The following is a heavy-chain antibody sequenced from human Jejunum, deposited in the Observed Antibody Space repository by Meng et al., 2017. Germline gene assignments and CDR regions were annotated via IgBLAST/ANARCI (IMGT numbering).Heavy chain of an antibody. CDR3: AREWSGSFRHLDY. Sequence: VERQGAGRGLVKPSGALSLTCGVSGGSIRSSDWWSWVRQTTGKGLEWIGEIHHSGSTNYNPSLKSRVTISVDKSKNQFSLKLSSVTAADTAVYYCAREWSGSFRHLDYWGQGTLVTVSS. CDR1: GGSIRSSDW. D-gene: IGHD3-16*02. V-gene: IGHV4-4*02. J-gene: IGHJ4*02. CDR2: IHHSGST.